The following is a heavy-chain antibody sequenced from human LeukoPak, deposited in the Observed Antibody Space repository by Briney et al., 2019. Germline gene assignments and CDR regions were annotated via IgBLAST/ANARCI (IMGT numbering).Heavy chain of an antibody. CDR1: GITFINYA. Sequence: PGGSLRLSCAASGITFINYAMDWVRQAPGKGLEWVAVISYDGSNTYYADSVKGRFTISRDNSKSTLYLQMYSLRAEDTAVYYCANEPGLGAFDIWGQGTMVTVSS. V-gene: IGHV3-30-3*02. CDR2: ISYDGSNT. J-gene: IGHJ3*02. CDR3: ANEPGLGAFDI.